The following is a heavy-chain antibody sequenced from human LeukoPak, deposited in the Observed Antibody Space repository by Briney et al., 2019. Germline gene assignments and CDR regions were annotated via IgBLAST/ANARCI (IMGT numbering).Heavy chain of an antibody. D-gene: IGHD3-10*01. J-gene: IGHJ4*02. CDR3: ARGPPYVSGSPFFY. CDR2: ISAYNGNT. CDR1: GYTFTSYG. V-gene: IGHV1-18*01. Sequence: ASVKVSCKASGYTFTSYGISWVRQAPGQGLEWMGWISAYNGNTNYAQKLQGRVTMTTDTSTSTAYMELRTLRSDDTAVYYCARGPPYVSGSPFFYWGQGTLVTVSS.